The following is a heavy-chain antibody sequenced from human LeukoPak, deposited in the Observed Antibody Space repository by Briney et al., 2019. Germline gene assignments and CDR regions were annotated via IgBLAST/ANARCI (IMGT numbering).Heavy chain of an antibody. V-gene: IGHV3-66*01. CDR2: IYSGGGT. J-gene: IGHJ4*02. Sequence: GGSLRLSCAASAFNFDDYGMSWVRQVPGKGLEWVSVIYSGGGTRYADSVKGRFTISRDNSKNTLYLQMNSLRAEDTAVYYCATHSGGYWGQGTLVTVSS. D-gene: IGHD3-16*01. CDR1: AFNFDDYG. CDR3: ATHSGGY.